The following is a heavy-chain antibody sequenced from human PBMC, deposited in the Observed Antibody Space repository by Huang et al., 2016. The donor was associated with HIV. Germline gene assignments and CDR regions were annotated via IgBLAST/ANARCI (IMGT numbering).Heavy chain of an antibody. J-gene: IGHJ3*02. CDR1: GYPFITYW. Sequence: EVQLVQSRAEVKKPGESLKISCQGSGYPFITYWIGWVRQMPGKGLKYRGIIFPSDSDTRYNPSFRGQVTISVDKSINTAYLQGTSLKAPDTAMYYCATSTSIFGVGNRKSGFDIWGQGTMVIVSS. CDR2: IFPSDSDT. CDR3: ATSTSIFGVGNRKSGFDI. V-gene: IGHV5-51*01. D-gene: IGHD3-3*01.